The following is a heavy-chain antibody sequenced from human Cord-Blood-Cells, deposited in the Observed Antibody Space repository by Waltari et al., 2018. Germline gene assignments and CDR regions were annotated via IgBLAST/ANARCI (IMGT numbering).Heavy chain of an antibody. Sequence: QVQLQQWGAGLLKPSETLSLTCAVYGGSFSGSYWSWIRQPPGKGLEWIGEINHSGSTNYNPSLKSRVTISVDTSKNQFSLKLSSVTAADTAVYYCASASGFFLEWLLFDYWGQGTLVTVSS. D-gene: IGHD3-3*01. CDR1: GGSFSGSY. V-gene: IGHV4-34*01. CDR2: INHSGST. CDR3: ASASGFFLEWLLFDY. J-gene: IGHJ4*02.